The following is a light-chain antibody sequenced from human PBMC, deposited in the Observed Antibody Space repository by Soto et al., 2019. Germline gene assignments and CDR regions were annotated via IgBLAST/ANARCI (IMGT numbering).Light chain of an antibody. J-gene: IGLJ2*01. V-gene: IGLV1-51*01. CDR2: DNS. Sequence: QSVLTQPPSVSAAAGQTVTISCSGSYSNIGSNFVSWYQHFPGSAPRLLIYDNSQRPSGIPDRFSGSKSGSSATLGITGLKTGDEADYYCGTWDSSLSVVLFGGGTKVTVL. CDR1: YSNIGSNF. CDR3: GTWDSSLSVVL.